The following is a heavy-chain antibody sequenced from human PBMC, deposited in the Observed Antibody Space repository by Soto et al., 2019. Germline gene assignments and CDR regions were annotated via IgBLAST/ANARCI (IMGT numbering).Heavy chain of an antibody. D-gene: IGHD3-22*01. CDR2: INSRGDTI. CDR3: ARSTHRYYSDTSGYHFDD. V-gene: IGHV3-11*01. Sequence: QVQLVESGGGLVKPGGSLRLSCAASGFTFSDYYMSWIRQAPGTGLEWVSYINSRGDTIHYEESVKGRFTISRDNAKNSLSLQMDSLSAEDTAVYYCARSTHRYYSDTSGYHFDDWGQGTLVTVSS. J-gene: IGHJ4*02. CDR1: GFTFSDYY.